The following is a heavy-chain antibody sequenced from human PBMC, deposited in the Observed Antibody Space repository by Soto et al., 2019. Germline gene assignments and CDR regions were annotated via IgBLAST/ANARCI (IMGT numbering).Heavy chain of an antibody. D-gene: IGHD3-3*01. V-gene: IGHV4-39*01. Sequence: SETMXLTCTVPGGSISSGSYYWGWIRQPPGKGLEWIGSIYYSGSTYYNPSLKSRVTISVDTSKNQFSLKLSSVTAADTAVYYCARQITIFGVVNYYYYGMDVWGQGTTVTVSS. CDR3: ARQITIFGVVNYYYYGMDV. CDR1: GGSISSGSYY. CDR2: IYYSGST. J-gene: IGHJ6*02.